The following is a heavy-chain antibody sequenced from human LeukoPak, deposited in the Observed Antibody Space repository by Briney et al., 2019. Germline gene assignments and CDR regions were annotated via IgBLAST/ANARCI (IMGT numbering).Heavy chain of an antibody. CDR1: GYSFTNYW. CDR2: ISPGDSHT. J-gene: IGHJ5*02. V-gene: IGHV5-51*01. D-gene: IGHD2-21*01. CDR3: ARGFHWFDL. Sequence: GESLKISCKGSGYSFTNYWIGWVRQMPGKGLEWMGIISPGDSHTRYSPSFQGQVTISADKSINTAYLQWSSPKASDTAMYYCARGFHWFDLWGQGTLVTVSS.